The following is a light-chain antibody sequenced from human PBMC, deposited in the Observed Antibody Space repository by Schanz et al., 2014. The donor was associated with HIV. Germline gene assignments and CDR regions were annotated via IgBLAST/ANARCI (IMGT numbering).Light chain of an antibody. V-gene: IGKV1-17*01. CDR3: LQYNTYPWT. CDR1: QSISSY. J-gene: IGKJ1*01. CDR2: GAS. Sequence: DIQMTQSPSSLSASVGDRVTITCRASQSISSYLNWYQHKPGKAPTLLIYGASSLQSGVPSRFSGSGSGTQFTLTISSLQPEDFATYYCLQYNTYPWTFGQGTKVEIK.